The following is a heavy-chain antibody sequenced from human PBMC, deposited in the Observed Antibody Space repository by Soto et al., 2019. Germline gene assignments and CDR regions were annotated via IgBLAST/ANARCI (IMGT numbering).Heavy chain of an antibody. Sequence: QVQLQESGPGLVKASQTLSLTCPVSGGSISSGDYNWGWIRQPTGKGLEWIGYIYYSGYTYNKPSLKIRVTTSVDTSKNQFSLKLCSVTAADSAVYYCARSGDYVPFDVWGQGTLVTVSS. CDR1: GGSISSGDYN. CDR3: ARSGDYVPFDV. CDR2: IYYSGYT. V-gene: IGHV4-30-4*01. J-gene: IGHJ4*02. D-gene: IGHD4-17*01.